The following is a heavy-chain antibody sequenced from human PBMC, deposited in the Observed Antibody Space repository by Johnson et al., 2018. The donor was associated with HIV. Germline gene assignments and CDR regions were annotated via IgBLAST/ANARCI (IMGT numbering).Heavy chain of an antibody. CDR2: IKEDGSEK. CDR1: GFRFNSYW. J-gene: IGHJ3*02. CDR3: AKDVHSSGWYAFDI. V-gene: IGHV3-7*01. Sequence: VQLVESGGGLVQPGGSLRLSCAASGFRFNSYWMSWVRQVPGKGLEFVANIKEDGSEKSYVDSVKGRFTISRDNAKKSLYLQMDSLRAEDTAVYYCAKDVHSSGWYAFDIWGPGTMVTVSS. D-gene: IGHD6-19*01.